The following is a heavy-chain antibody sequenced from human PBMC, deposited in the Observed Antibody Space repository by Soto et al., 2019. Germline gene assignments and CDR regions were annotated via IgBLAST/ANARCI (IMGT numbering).Heavy chain of an antibody. J-gene: IGHJ6*02. CDR1: GYSFTSYW. CDR2: IYPGDSDT. D-gene: IGHD3-22*01. V-gene: IGHV5-51*01. Sequence: GESLKISCKSSGYSFTSYWIGWVRQMPGKGLEWMGIIYPGDSDTRYSPSFQGQVTISADKSISTAYLQWSSLKASDTAMYYCARRGPIYYDSSGYPYGSMDVWGQGTTVTVSS. CDR3: ARRGPIYYDSSGYPYGSMDV.